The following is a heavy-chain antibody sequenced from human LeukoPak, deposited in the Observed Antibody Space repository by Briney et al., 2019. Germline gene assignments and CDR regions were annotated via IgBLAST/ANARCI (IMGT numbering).Heavy chain of an antibody. CDR3: ARGSMATILSPYYFDY. Sequence: SETLTLTCAVYGGSFSGYYWSWIRQPPGKGLEWIGEINHSGSTNYNPSLKSRVTISVDTSKNQFSLKLSSVTAADTAVYYCARGSMATILSPYYFDYWGQGTLVTVSS. CDR1: GGSFSGYY. D-gene: IGHD5-12*01. V-gene: IGHV4-34*01. J-gene: IGHJ4*02. CDR2: INHSGST.